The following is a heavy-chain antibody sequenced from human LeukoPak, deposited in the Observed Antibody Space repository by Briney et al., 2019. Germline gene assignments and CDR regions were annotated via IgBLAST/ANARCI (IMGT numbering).Heavy chain of an antibody. J-gene: IGHJ4*02. V-gene: IGHV1-69*05. CDR1: GGTFSSYA. CDR2: IIPIFGTA. D-gene: IGHD3-9*01. CDR3: AREDDILTGYYAHLEY. Sequence: GASVKVSCKASGGTFSSYAISWVRQAPGQGLEWMGGIIPIFGTANYAQKFQGRVTITTDESTSTAYMELSSLRSEDTAVYYCAREDDILTGYYAHLEYWGQGTLVTVSS.